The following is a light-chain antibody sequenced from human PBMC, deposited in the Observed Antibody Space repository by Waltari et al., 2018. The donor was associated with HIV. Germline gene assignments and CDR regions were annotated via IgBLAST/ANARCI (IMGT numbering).Light chain of an antibody. Sequence: QSVLTQPPSASGTPGQRVTISCSGCSSNIGNDNVYWYQQLPGTAPKLLIYKNYQRPSGVPDRFAGSKSGTSASLAISGLRSEDEADYYCVGWDASLSAYVFGTGTKVTIL. CDR3: VGWDASLSAYV. CDR2: KNY. J-gene: IGLJ1*01. V-gene: IGLV1-47*01. CDR1: SSNIGNDN.